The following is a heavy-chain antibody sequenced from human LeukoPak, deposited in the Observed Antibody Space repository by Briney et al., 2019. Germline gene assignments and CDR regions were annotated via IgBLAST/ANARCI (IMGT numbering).Heavy chain of an antibody. J-gene: IGHJ5*01. V-gene: IGHV3-23*01. CDR1: GFTFNNYA. Sequence: GGSLRLSCAASGFTFNNYAMSWVRQAPGKGLEWVSAISASGGTTYYADSVKGRFTIPRDNSENTLFLQMNSLRAKDTAVYYCAKEPREYCSSTSCPNWFDSWGQGTLVTVSS. CDR3: AKEPREYCSSTSCPNWFDS. CDR2: ISASGGTT. D-gene: IGHD2-2*01.